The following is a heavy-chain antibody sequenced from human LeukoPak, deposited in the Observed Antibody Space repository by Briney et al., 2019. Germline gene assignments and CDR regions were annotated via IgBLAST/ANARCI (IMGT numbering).Heavy chain of an antibody. Sequence: PGGSLRLSCAASGFTFSSYWMHWVRQAPGKGLVWVSRINSDGSSTSYADSVKGRFTISRDNAKNSLYLQMNSLRVEDTAVYYCARKSIVVITPAEYWGQGTLVTVSS. CDR3: ARKSIVVITPAEY. CDR2: INSDGSST. CDR1: GFTFSSYW. J-gene: IGHJ1*01. V-gene: IGHV3-74*01. D-gene: IGHD3-22*01.